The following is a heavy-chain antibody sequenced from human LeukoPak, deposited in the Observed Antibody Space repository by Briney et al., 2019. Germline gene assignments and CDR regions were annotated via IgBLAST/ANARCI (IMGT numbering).Heavy chain of an antibody. CDR3: ARGKYSSGWYAYYFDC. V-gene: IGHV4-34*01. CDR1: GGSFSGYY. J-gene: IGHJ4*02. Sequence: SETLSLTCAVYGGSFSGYYWSWIRQPPGKGLEWIGEINHSGSTNYNPSLKSRVTISVDTSKNQFSLKLSSVTAADTAVYYCARGKYSSGWYAYYFDCWGQGTLVTVSS. D-gene: IGHD6-19*01. CDR2: INHSGST.